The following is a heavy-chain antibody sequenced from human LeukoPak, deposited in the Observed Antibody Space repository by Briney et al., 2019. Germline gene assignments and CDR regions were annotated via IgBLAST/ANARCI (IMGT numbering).Heavy chain of an antibody. V-gene: IGHV4-34*01. CDR1: GGSFGGYY. Sequence: SETLSLTCAVHGGSFGGYYWSWIRQPPGKGLEWIGEINHSGSTNYNPSLKSRVTISVDTSKNQFSLKLSSVTAADTAVYYCARGRRDYVWGSYRYFFDYWGQGTLVTVSS. CDR3: ARGRRDYVWGSYRYFFDY. CDR2: INHSGST. J-gene: IGHJ4*02. D-gene: IGHD3-16*02.